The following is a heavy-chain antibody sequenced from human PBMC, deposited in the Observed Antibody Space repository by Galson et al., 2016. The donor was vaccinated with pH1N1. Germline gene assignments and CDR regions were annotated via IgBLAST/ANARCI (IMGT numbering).Heavy chain of an antibody. Sequence: TLSLTCTVSGGSISSGSSYWSWIRQHPGKGLEWLGYVYYSGSTYYNPSLKSRLTISVDTSKNQFSLKLSSVTAADTAVYYCARVPRGEQLYYFDYWGQGTLVTVSS. V-gene: IGHV4-31*03. CDR1: GGSISSGSSY. J-gene: IGHJ4*02. D-gene: IGHD3-16*01. CDR3: ARVPRGEQLYYFDY. CDR2: VYYSGST.